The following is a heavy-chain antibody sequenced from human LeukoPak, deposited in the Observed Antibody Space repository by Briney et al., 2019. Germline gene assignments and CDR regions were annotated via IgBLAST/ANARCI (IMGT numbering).Heavy chain of an antibody. V-gene: IGHV3-33*01. CDR3: ARDNYDSSGYYSFDY. J-gene: IGHJ4*02. CDR1: GFTFSSYG. D-gene: IGHD3-22*01. Sequence: PGGSLRLSCAASGFTFSSYGMHWVRQAPGKGLEWVAVIWYDGSNKYYADSVKGRFTISRDNSKNTLYLQMNSLRAEDTAVYYCARDNYDSSGYYSFDYWGQGTLVTVSS. CDR2: IWYDGSNK.